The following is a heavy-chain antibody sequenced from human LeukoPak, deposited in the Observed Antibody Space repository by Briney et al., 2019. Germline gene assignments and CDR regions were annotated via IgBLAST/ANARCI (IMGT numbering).Heavy chain of an antibody. Sequence: PGGSLRLSCAASGFTFDDYAMHWVRQAPGKGLEWVSGISWNSGSIGYADSVKGRFTISRDNAKNSLYLQMNSLRTEDTALYYCVVGATDYYYGMDVWGQGTTVTVSS. CDR2: ISWNSGSI. CDR3: VVGATDYYYGMDV. D-gene: IGHD1-26*01. CDR1: GFTFDDYA. J-gene: IGHJ6*02. V-gene: IGHV3-9*01.